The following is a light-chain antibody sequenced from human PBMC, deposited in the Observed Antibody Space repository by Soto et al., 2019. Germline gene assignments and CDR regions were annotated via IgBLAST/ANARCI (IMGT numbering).Light chain of an antibody. J-gene: IGLJ1*01. Sequence: QSALTQPASVSGSPGQSITISCTGTSSDVGGYNFVSWYQQHPGKAPKLMIYDVSNRPSGVSNRFSGSKSGNTASLTISGLQAEDEADYYCSSHTTTRTVYVFVTGTKVTVL. CDR1: SSDVGGYNF. CDR3: SSHTTTRTVYV. V-gene: IGLV2-14*03. CDR2: DVS.